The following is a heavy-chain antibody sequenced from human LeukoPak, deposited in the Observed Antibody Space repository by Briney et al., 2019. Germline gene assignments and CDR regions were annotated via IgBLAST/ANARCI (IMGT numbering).Heavy chain of an antibody. CDR3: AKDEVVVVPAAGYFQH. J-gene: IGHJ1*01. CDR2: IRYDGSNK. D-gene: IGHD2-2*01. CDR1: GFTFSSYG. V-gene: IGHV3-30*02. Sequence: PGGSLRLSCAASGFTFSSYGMHWVRQAPGKGLEWVAFIRYDGSNKYYADSVKGRFTISRDNSKNTLYLQMNSLRAEDTAVYYCAKDEVVVVPAAGYFQHWGQGTLVTVSS.